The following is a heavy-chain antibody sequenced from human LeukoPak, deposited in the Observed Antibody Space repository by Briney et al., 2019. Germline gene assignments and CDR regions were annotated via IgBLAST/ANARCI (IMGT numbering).Heavy chain of an antibody. CDR2: ISGSGAYI. J-gene: IGHJ4*02. D-gene: IGHD3-22*01. CDR3: ASSPIGYYYDSSGYYFDY. CDR1: GFTFSDYS. Sequence: GGSLRLSCAASGFTFSDYSMNWVRQAPGKGLEWVSSISGSGAYIYYADSLKGRFTVSRDNAKNSLFLQMNSLRAEDTAVYYCASSPIGYYYDSSGYYFDYWGQGTLVTVSS. V-gene: IGHV3-21*01.